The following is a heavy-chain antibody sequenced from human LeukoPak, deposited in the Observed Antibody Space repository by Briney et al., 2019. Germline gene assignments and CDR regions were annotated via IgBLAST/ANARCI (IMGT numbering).Heavy chain of an antibody. V-gene: IGHV1-18*04. CDR1: GYTVTSYY. Sequence: ASVKVSCKASGYTVTSYYMHWVRQAPGQGLEWMGWISAYNGNTSYAQKLQGRVTMTTDTSTSTAYMELRSLRSDDTAVYYCAVGKGSREFDYWGQGTLVTVSS. CDR3: AVGKGSREFDY. D-gene: IGHD1-26*01. CDR2: ISAYNGNT. J-gene: IGHJ4*02.